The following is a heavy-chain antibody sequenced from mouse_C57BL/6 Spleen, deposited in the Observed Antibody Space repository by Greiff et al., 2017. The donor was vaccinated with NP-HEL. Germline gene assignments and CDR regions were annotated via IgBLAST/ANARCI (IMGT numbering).Heavy chain of an antibody. CDR2: INPGSGGT. V-gene: IGHV1-54*01. D-gene: IGHD1-1*01. Sequence: QVQLKESGAELVRPGTSVKVSCKASGYAFTNYLIEWVKQRPGQGLEWIGVINPGSGGTNYNEKFKGKATLTADKSSSTAYMQLSSLTSEDSAVYFCARESTVVDHWYFDVWGTGTTVTVSS. J-gene: IGHJ1*03. CDR3: ARESTVVDHWYFDV. CDR1: GYAFTNYL.